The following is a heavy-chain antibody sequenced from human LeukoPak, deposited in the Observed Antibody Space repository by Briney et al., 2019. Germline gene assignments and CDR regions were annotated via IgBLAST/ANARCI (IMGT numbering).Heavy chain of an antibody. CDR3: GREDCNNVRCYGASDA. D-gene: IGHD2-2*01. CDR2: ISSNNNI. V-gene: IGHV3-69-1*01. CDR1: GFTFSSYA. J-gene: IGHJ5*02. Sequence: PGGSLRLSCVGSGFTFSSYAMNWVRQAPGKGLEWVSSISSNNNIYYADSVKGRFTISRDSAKNSLSLQMNSLRGEDTAVYYCGREDCNNVRCYGASDAWGQGTLVTVSS.